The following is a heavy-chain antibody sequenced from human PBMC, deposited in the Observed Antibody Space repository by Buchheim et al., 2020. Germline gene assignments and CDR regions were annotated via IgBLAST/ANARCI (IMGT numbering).Heavy chain of an antibody. V-gene: IGHV3-48*03. Sequence: EVQLVESGGGLVQPGGSLRLSCAASGFTFSSYEMNWVRQAPGKGLEWVSYISSSGSTIYYAGSVKGRFTISRDNAKNSLYLQMNSLRAEDTAVYYCASAPYYDILTGYRYYYYGMDVWGQGTT. CDR2: ISSSGSTI. CDR1: GFTFSSYE. D-gene: IGHD3-9*01. CDR3: ASAPYYDILTGYRYYYYGMDV. J-gene: IGHJ6*02.